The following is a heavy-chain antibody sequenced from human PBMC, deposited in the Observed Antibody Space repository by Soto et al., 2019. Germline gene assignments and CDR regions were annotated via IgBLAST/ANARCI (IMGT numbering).Heavy chain of an antibody. V-gene: IGHV1-69*13. CDR3: ARDSLTPVVVAATGWFDP. D-gene: IGHD2-15*01. CDR2: IIPIFGTA. J-gene: IGHJ5*02. CDR1: GGTFSSYA. Sequence: SVKVSCKASGGTFSSYAISWVRQAPGQGLEWMGGIIPIFGTANYAQKFQGRVTITADESTSTAYMELSSLRSEDAAVYYCARDSLTPVVVAATGWFDPWGQGTLVTVSS.